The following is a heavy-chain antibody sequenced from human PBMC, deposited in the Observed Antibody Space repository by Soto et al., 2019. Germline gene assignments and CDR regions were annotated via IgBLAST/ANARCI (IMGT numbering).Heavy chain of an antibody. CDR3: ARQGHLGELSPTNNPFDY. Sequence: SETLSPTCTVSGGSISSYYWSWIRQPPGKGLEWIGYIYYSGSTNYNPSLKSRVTISVDTSKNQFSLKLSSVTAADTAVYYCARQGHLGELSPTNNPFDYWGQGTLVTVSS. CDR2: IYYSGST. CDR1: GGSISSYY. D-gene: IGHD3-16*02. J-gene: IGHJ4*02. V-gene: IGHV4-59*08.